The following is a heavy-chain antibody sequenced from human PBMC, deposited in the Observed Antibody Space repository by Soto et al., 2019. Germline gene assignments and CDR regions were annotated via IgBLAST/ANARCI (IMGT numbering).Heavy chain of an antibody. CDR1: GGSISSSSYY. Sequence: QLQLQESGPGLVKPSETLSLTCTVSGGSISSSSYYWGWIRQLPGKGMEWIGSINCSGRTNYNPSHKTRVPISVATSKTQFCLKLSSVTAADTVVNYCARLLLYGSGNRVYFDSWGQGTLVTVSS. J-gene: IGHJ4*02. CDR3: ARLLLYGSGNRVYFDS. CDR2: INCSGRT. V-gene: IGHV4-39*01. D-gene: IGHD3-10*01.